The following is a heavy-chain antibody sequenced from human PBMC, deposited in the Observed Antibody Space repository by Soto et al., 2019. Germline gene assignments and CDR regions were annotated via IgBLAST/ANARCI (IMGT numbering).Heavy chain of an antibody. J-gene: IGHJ4*02. CDR2: INPNSGGT. CDR1: GYTFAGYY. V-gene: IGHV1-2*04. D-gene: IGHD6-19*01. CDR3: ARASSSGCFDY. Sequence: ASVKVSCKASGYTFAGYYMHWVRQAPGQGLEWMGWINPNSGGTNYAQKFQGWVTMTRDTSISTAYMELSRLRSDDTAVYYCARASSSGCFDYWGQGTLVTVSS.